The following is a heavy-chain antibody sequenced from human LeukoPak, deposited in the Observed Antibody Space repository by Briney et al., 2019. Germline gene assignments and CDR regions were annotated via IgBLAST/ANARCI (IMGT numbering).Heavy chain of an antibody. Sequence: GGSLRLSCAASGFTFSSYAMHWVRQAPGKGLEYVSAISSNGGSTYYANSVKGRFTISRDNSKNTLYLQMGSLRAEDMAVYYCARAQRGFITMVRGAPDYWGQGTLVTVSS. CDR2: ISSNGGST. V-gene: IGHV3-64*01. D-gene: IGHD3-10*01. J-gene: IGHJ4*02. CDR3: ARAQRGFITMVRGAPDY. CDR1: GFTFSSYA.